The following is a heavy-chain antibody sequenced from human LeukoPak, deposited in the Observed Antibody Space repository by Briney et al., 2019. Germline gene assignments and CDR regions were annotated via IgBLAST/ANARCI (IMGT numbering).Heavy chain of an antibody. CDR3: ARSKDAFDI. CDR1: GFTFSDFG. Sequence: PGRSLRLSCAASGFTFSDFGMHWVRQAPGKGLEWVAVISYDGSNKYYADSVKGRFTISRDNAKNSLYLQMNSLRAEDTAVYYCARSKDAFDIWGQGTMVTVSS. V-gene: IGHV3-33*05. J-gene: IGHJ3*02. CDR2: ISYDGSNK.